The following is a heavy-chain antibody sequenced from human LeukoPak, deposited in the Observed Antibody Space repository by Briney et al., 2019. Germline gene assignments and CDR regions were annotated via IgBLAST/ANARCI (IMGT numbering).Heavy chain of an antibody. D-gene: IGHD1-26*01. CDR3: ARHMELLNWFGP. V-gene: IGHV4-59*08. J-gene: IGHJ5*02. CDR2: FSYSGSA. CDR1: GASITSYY. Sequence: PSETLSLTCTVSGASITSYYWSWIRQPPGKGLEWIGFFSYSGSANYNPSLKSRVTISVDTSKNQFSLKLSSVTAADTAVYYCARHMELLNWFGPWGQGTLLTVSS.